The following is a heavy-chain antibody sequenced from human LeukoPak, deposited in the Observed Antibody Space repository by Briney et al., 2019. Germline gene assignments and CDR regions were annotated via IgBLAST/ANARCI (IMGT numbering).Heavy chain of an antibody. J-gene: IGHJ6*01. CDR3: ARWELVVVATTVTYYSGMDV. CDR2: IIPYFGSA. V-gene: IGHV1-69*06. D-gene: IGHD2-15*01. CDR1: GCTFSSYA. Sequence: SVKVSCKASGCTFSSYAISWVRQAPGQGLAWMGGIIPYFGSANYAQKFQGRVTITADKSTNTASMEVSSLRSDDAAVYYCARWELVVVATTVTYYSGMDVWGQGSTVTAYS.